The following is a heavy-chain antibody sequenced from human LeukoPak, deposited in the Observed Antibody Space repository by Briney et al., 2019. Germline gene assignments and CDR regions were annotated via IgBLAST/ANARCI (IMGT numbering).Heavy chain of an antibody. V-gene: IGHV3-23*01. CDR1: GFTFSIYA. CDR3: AQPREAAAGTGRYFDS. J-gene: IGHJ4*02. D-gene: IGHD6-13*01. CDR2: ISGSGDYT. Sequence: PGGSLRLSCPASGFTFSIYAMSWVRQAPGRGLEWVSAISGSGDYTYYADSVKGRFTISRDNSKNTLYLQMNSLRAEDTAVYYCAQPREAAAGTGRYFDSWGQGTLVTVSS.